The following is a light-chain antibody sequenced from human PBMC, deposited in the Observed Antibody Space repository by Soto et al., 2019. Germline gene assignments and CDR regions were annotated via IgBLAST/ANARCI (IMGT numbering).Light chain of an antibody. CDR2: EVS. V-gene: IGLV2-23*02. J-gene: IGLJ2*01. CDR1: SSDVGTYDL. CDR3: CSYAGGSTYVV. Sequence: QSALTQPASVSGSPGQSITISCTGTSSDVGTYDLVSWYQQHPGKVPKLMIYEVSKRTSGVSNRFSGSKSGNTASLTISGLQAEDESDYYCCSYAGGSTYVVFGGGTKLTVL.